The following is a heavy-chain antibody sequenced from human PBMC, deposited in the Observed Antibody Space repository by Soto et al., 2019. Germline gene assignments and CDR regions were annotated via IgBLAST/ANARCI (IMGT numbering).Heavy chain of an antibody. V-gene: IGHV3-49*03. Sequence: GGSLRLSCTASGFTFGDYAMSWFRQAPGKGLEWVGFIRSKAYGGTTEYAASVKGRFTISRDDSKSIAYLQMNSLKTEDTAVYYCTRESACSSTSCYARVYYYYYMDVWGKGTTVTVSS. CDR3: TRESACSSTSCYARVYYYYYMDV. D-gene: IGHD2-2*01. J-gene: IGHJ6*03. CDR1: GFTFGDYA. CDR2: IRSKAYGGTT.